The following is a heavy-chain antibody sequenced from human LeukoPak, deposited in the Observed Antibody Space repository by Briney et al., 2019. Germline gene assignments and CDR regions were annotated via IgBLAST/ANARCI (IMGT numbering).Heavy chain of an antibody. CDR1: GYTFTGYY. V-gene: IGHV1-18*04. CDR2: ISAYNGNT. Sequence: GASVKVSCKASGYTFTGYYMHWVRQAPGQGLEWMGWISAYNGNTNYAQKLQGRVTMATDTSTSTAYMELRSLRSDDTAVYYCARHCITMVRGVRCWFDPWGQGTLVTVSS. CDR3: ARHCITMVRGVRCWFDP. J-gene: IGHJ5*02. D-gene: IGHD3-10*01.